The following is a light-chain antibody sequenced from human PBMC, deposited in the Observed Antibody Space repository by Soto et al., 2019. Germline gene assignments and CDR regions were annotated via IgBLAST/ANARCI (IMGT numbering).Light chain of an antibody. V-gene: IGKV3-15*01. CDR1: QSVSSN. CDR2: GAS. Sequence: EIVMTQSPATLSVSPGERATLSCRASQSVSSNLAWYQQKPGQPPSLLIYGASTRATGIPARFSGSGSGTEFTLTISSLQSEDFAVYYCQQYNNWPQTFGQGTKVEIK. J-gene: IGKJ1*01. CDR3: QQYNNWPQT.